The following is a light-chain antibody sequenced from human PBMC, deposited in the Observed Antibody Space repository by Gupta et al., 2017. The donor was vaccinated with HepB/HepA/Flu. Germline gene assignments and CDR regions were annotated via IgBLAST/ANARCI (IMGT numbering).Light chain of an antibody. CDR3: QTWGTGIGV. Sequence: QLVLTQSTSASASLCASVKLTFTLSSGHSNDANAWYQQQQQKGPRYLMQLNIDGSRNKGEGVPDRFSGSSSGAERYLTVSSLQADDEADYYCQTWGTGIGVFGGGTRLTVL. CDR2: LNIDGSR. V-gene: IGLV4-69*01. CDR1: SGHSNDA. J-gene: IGLJ3*02.